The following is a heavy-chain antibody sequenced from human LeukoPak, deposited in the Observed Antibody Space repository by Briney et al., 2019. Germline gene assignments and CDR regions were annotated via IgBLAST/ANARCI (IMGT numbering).Heavy chain of an antibody. CDR1: GFTFSSYV. J-gene: IGHJ4*02. D-gene: IGHD3/OR15-3a*01. CDR2: ISSNGGST. CDR3: ARISWTKGFDY. Sequence: GGSLRLSCAASGFTFSSYVMYWVRQAPGKGLEYVSAISSNGGSTYYANSVKDRFTISRDNSKNTLYLQMGSLRAEVMAVYYCARISWTKGFDYWGQGTLVTVSS. V-gene: IGHV3-64*01.